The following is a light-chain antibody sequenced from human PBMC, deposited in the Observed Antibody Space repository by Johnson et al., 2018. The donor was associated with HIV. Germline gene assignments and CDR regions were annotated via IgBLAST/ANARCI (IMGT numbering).Light chain of an antibody. CDR3: GTWDSNLSAYV. Sequence: QSVLSQPPSVSAAPGQKVTISCSGSSSNIGNNYVSWYQQLPGTAPKLLIYENNKRPSGIPDRFSGSKSGTSATLGITGLQTGDEADYYCGTWDSNLSAYVFGAGTKGTVL. V-gene: IGLV1-51*02. J-gene: IGLJ1*01. CDR1: SSNIGNNY. CDR2: ENN.